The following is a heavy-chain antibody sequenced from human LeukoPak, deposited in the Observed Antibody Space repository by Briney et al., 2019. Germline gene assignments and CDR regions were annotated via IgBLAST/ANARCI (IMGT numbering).Heavy chain of an antibody. V-gene: IGHV1-69*04. CDR2: VIPILGIA. CDR1: GGTFSSYA. CDR3: ARVDTAMVIDY. Sequence: SVKVSFKASGGTFSSYAISWVRQAPGQGLEWMGRVIPILGIANYAQKFQGRVTITADKSTSTAYMELSSLRSEDTAVYYCARVDTAMVIDYWGQGTLVTVSS. D-gene: IGHD5-18*01. J-gene: IGHJ4*02.